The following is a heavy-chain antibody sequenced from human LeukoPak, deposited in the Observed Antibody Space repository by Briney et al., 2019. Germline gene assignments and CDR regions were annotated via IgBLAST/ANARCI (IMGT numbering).Heavy chain of an antibody. D-gene: IGHD5-12*01. V-gene: IGHV4-4*07. J-gene: IGHJ4*02. CDR2: IYSSGIT. CDR3: ARFLSGYGSDY. Sequence: SETLSLTCSVSGGSISSYYWSWIRRPAGKGLEWIGRIYSSGITNYNPSLKSRVTISVDTSKNQFSLKLSSVTAADTAVYYCARFLSGYGSDYWGQGTLVTVSS. CDR1: GGSISSYY.